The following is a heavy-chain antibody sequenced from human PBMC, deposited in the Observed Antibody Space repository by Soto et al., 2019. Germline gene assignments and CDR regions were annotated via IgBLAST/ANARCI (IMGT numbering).Heavy chain of an antibody. J-gene: IGHJ4*02. CDR1: GGSISSGGYY. CDR3: ARGGTGIQSYCGDNFDY. Sequence: QVQLQESGPGLVKPSQTLSLTCTVSGGSISSGGYYWSWIRQHPGKGLEWIGYIYYSGSTYYNPSLKSRVTISVDTSKNQFSLKLSSVTAADTAVNYCARGGTGIQSYCGDNFDYWGQGTLVTVSS. D-gene: IGHD4-17*01. CDR2: IYYSGST. V-gene: IGHV4-31*03.